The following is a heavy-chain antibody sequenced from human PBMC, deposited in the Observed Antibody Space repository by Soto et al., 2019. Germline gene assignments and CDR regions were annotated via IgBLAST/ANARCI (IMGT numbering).Heavy chain of an antibody. V-gene: IGHV6-1*01. Sequence: SHTVALTCAISGHSFSSNSAAWNWIRQSTSRCLEWQGSTYCRSKWYNDYAVSVKSRITINPYTSKNQFSLQLNSVTPEATAVYYCERVNWNLGYYGMDVWGQGTTVTVSS. CDR3: ERVNWNLGYYGMDV. CDR2: TYCRSKWYN. CDR1: GHSFSSNSAA. D-gene: IGHD1-1*01. J-gene: IGHJ6*02.